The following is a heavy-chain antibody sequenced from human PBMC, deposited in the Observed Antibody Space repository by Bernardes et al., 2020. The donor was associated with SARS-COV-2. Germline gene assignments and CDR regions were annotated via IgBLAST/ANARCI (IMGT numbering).Heavy chain of an antibody. J-gene: IGHJ6*02. CDR1: GFTFSSYA. V-gene: IGHV3-23*01. D-gene: IGHD3-9*01. Sequence: GGSLRLSCAASGFTFSSYAMSWVRQAPGKGLEWVANIKRSGCSTYYADSVKGRFTISRDNSKNTLYLQMNSLRAEDTAVYYCAKEPLYYDILEGYGMDVWGQGTTVTVSS. CDR2: IKRSGCST. CDR3: AKEPLYYDILEGYGMDV.